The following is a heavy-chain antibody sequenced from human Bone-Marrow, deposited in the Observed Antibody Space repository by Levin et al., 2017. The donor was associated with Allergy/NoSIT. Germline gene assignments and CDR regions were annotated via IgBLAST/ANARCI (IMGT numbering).Heavy chain of an antibody. V-gene: IGHV3-7*01. CDR1: VFTFDAYW. CDR2: IKYDGSEK. J-gene: IGHJ3*02. Sequence: GGSLRLSCEASVFTFDAYWMTWVRQAPGKGLEWVAKIKYDGSEKKYLDSVKGRFTIARDNAKNLLFLEMNSLRGEDTAVYYCARIYDSSGYYSGVGAFDIWGRGTMVTVSS. CDR3: ARIYDSSGYYSGVGAFDI. D-gene: IGHD3-22*01.